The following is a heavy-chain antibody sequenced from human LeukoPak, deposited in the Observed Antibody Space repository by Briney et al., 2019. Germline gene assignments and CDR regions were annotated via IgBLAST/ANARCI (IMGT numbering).Heavy chain of an antibody. D-gene: IGHD5-24*01. J-gene: IGHJ4*02. CDR3: AKATPYYLDN. Sequence: GGSLRLSCSASGFTFSSYALHWVRQAPGKGLEYVSAVTANGLGTYYADSVKGRFTISRDNSKNMLYLLMSSLRAEDTAVYYCAKATPYYLDNWGQGTLVTVSS. V-gene: IGHV3-64D*09. CDR1: GFTFSSYA. CDR2: VTANGLGT.